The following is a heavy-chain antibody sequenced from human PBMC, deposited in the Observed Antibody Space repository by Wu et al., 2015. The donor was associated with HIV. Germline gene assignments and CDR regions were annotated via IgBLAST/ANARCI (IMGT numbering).Heavy chain of an antibody. CDR3: ARQAHYCSSTSCFLDY. J-gene: IGHJ4*02. Sequence: QVQLVQSGAEVKKPGASVKVSCKASGYTFTTYYTHWVRQAPGQGLEWMGIINHNGGATKYAQRFQGRVTMTRDTSTSTVYMELSSLRSEDTAVYSCARQAHYCSSTSCFLDYWGQGTLVTVSS. V-gene: IGHV1-46*01. CDR2: INHNGGAT. D-gene: IGHD2-2*01. CDR1: GYTFTTYY.